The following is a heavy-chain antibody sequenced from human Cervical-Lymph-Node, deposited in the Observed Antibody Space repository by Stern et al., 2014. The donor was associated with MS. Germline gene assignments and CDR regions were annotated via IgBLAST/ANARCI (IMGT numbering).Heavy chain of an antibody. CDR2: INPSGDMT. Sequence: QLVQSGAEVKKPGASVKVSCKASGYTFANYYMHWVRQAPGRGLEWMGIINPSGDMTTYAQMLQGRVTVTRDTSTSTVYMELSSLKSEDTAIYYCTKDSGSFSIDSWGQGTLVTVSS. V-gene: IGHV1-46*03. CDR1: GYTFANYY. CDR3: TKDSGSFSIDS. J-gene: IGHJ4*02. D-gene: IGHD1-26*01.